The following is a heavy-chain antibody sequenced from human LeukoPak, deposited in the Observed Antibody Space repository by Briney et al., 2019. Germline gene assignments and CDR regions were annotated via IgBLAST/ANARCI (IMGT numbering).Heavy chain of an antibody. J-gene: IGHJ4*02. CDR2: INWNGGST. D-gene: IGHD3-10*01. V-gene: IGHV3-20*01. CDR1: GFTFDDFA. CDR3: AGVRGSYGSGSYDY. Sequence: GGSLRLSCAVSGFTFDDFAMTWVRQAPGKGLEWVSGINWNGGSTGYADSVKGRFTISRDNAKNSLYLQMNSLRAEDTALYHCAGVRGSYGSGSYDYWGQGTLVTVSS.